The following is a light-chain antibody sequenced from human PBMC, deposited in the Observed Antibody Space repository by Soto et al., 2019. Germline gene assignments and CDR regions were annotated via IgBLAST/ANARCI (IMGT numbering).Light chain of an antibody. V-gene: IGLV2-14*01. CDR3: SAVTSTSTHYV. Sequence: QSALTQPASVSGSPGQSITISCTGTSSDIGGYNYVSWYQQHPGKVPKLIIFEVTTRPSGVSNRFSGSKSGNTASLTISGLQADDEADYYCSAVTSTSTHYVVGTGTKRTVL. CDR2: EVT. J-gene: IGLJ1*01. CDR1: SSDIGGYNY.